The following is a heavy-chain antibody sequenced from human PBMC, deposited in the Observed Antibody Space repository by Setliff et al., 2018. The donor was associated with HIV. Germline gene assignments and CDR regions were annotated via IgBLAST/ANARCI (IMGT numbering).Heavy chain of an antibody. CDR3: ARGGGDGYNYNYYYYDMDV. CDR1: GDSISSYY. Sequence: SETLSLTCTVSGDSISSYYWSWIRQPAGKGLEWIGRIYTSGSTNYNPSLKSRVTISVDTSMNHFSLKLSSLTAADTAVYYCARGGGDGYNYNYYYYDMDVWGQGTTVTVSS. V-gene: IGHV4-4*07. CDR2: IYTSGST. J-gene: IGHJ6*02. D-gene: IGHD1-1*01.